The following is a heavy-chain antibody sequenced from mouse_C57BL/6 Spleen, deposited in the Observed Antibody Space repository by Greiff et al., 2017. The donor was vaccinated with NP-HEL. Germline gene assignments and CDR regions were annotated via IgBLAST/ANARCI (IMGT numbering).Heavy chain of an antibody. CDR1: GFTFSDYY. CDR3: ARNYGSEAMDY. CDR2: INYDGSST. V-gene: IGHV5-16*01. Sequence: EVQLVESEEGLVQPGRSMKLSCTASGFTFSDYYMAWVRQVPEKGLEWVANINYDGSSTYYLDSLKSRFIISRDNAKNILYLQMSSLKSEDTATYYCARNYGSEAMDYWGQGTSVTVSS. D-gene: IGHD1-1*01. J-gene: IGHJ4*01.